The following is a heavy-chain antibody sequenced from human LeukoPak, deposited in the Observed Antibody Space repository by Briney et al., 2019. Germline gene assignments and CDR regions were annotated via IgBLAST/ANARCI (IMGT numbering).Heavy chain of an antibody. CDR3: ARLFRGSATFFDF. Sequence: PSETLSLTCTVSGGSINNYYWSWIRQPAGKGLQWIGRIHSTGNTHFNPSLESRITMSVDTSKNQLSLRLNSVTAADTAVYYCARLFRGSATFFDFWGLGTLVTVSS. D-gene: IGHD1-26*01. CDR1: GGSINNYY. V-gene: IGHV4-4*07. CDR2: IHSTGNT. J-gene: IGHJ4*02.